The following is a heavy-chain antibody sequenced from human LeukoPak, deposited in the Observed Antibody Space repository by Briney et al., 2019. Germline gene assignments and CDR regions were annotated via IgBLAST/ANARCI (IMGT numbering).Heavy chain of an antibody. CDR1: GFTFSGYW. Sequence: GGPLRLSCAASGFTFSGYWMSWVRQAPGKGLEWVANIKQDGSEENYVGSVRGRFIISRDNAKNSLYLQMNSLRVEDTAVYYCARDGFASGSHDYWGQGTLVTVSS. J-gene: IGHJ4*02. CDR3: ARDGFASGSHDY. V-gene: IGHV3-7*01. D-gene: IGHD3-10*01. CDR2: IKQDGSEE.